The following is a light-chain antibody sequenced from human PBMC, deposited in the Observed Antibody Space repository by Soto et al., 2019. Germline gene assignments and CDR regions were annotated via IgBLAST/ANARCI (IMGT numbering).Light chain of an antibody. Sequence: DLQMTQSPSSLSASVGDRVTITCQASEDISNYLNWYQQKPGKAPKILIYDASVLEAGVPSRFSGAGSGTHFTLTISTLQAEDVATYYCQQFDNLPLTFGGGTKVEIK. V-gene: IGKV1-33*01. CDR3: QQFDNLPLT. CDR1: EDISNY. J-gene: IGKJ4*01. CDR2: DAS.